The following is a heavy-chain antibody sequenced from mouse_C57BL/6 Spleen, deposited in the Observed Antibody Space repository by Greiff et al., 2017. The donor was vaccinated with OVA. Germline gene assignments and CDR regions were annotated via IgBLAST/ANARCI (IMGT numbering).Heavy chain of an antibody. J-gene: IGHJ4*01. CDR2: IDPNSGGT. CDR1: GYTFTSYW. Sequence: QQSCKASGYTFTSYWMHWVKQRPGRGLEWIGRIDPNSGGTKYNEKFKSKATLTVDKPSSTAYMQLSSLTSEDSAVYYCARPGITTVVAKDYYAMDYWGQGTSVTVSS. D-gene: IGHD1-1*01. V-gene: IGHV1-72*01. CDR3: ARPGITTVVAKDYYAMDY.